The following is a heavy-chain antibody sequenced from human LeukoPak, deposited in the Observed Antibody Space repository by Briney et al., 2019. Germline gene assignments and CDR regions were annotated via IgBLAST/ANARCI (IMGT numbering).Heavy chain of an antibody. CDR1: GGSISSSSYY. CDR3: ASLKSPGSTSDAFDI. Sequence: SETLSLTCTVSGGSISSSSYYWGWIRQPPGKGLEWIGSIYYSGSTYYNPSLKSRVTISVDTSKNQFSLKLSSVTAADTAVYYCASLKSPGSTSDAFDIWGQGTMVTVSS. D-gene: IGHD2-2*01. CDR2: IYYSGST. V-gene: IGHV4-39*07. J-gene: IGHJ3*02.